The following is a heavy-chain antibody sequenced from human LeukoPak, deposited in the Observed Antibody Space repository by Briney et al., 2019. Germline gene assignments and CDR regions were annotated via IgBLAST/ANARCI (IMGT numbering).Heavy chain of an antibody. D-gene: IGHD2-2*01. J-gene: IGHJ4*02. CDR1: GGTFSSYA. CDR2: IIPILGIA. CDR3: ANYARYYFDY. Sequence: ASVKVSCKASGGTFSSYAISWVRQAPGQGLEWMGRIIPILGIANYAQKFQGRVTITADKSKSTAYMELSSLRSEDTAVYYCANYARYYFDYWGQGTLVTVSS. V-gene: IGHV1-69*04.